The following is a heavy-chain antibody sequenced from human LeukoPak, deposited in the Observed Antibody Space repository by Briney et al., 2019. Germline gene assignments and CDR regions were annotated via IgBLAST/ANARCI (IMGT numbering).Heavy chain of an antibody. CDR1: GGSITSYY. D-gene: IGHD6-6*01. Sequence: PSETLSLTCTVSGGSITSYYWTSIRQPAGKGLEWIGRHHTSGSTNYNPSLKSRVTMSLDTSKNQFSLNLSSVTAAGTTMYYCAREFSGTSIAARVFDSWGQGTLVTVSS. V-gene: IGHV4-4*07. CDR2: HHTSGST. J-gene: IGHJ4*02. CDR3: AREFSGTSIAARVFDS.